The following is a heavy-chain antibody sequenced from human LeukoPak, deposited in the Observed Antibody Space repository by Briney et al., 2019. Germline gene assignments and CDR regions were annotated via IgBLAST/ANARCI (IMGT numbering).Heavy chain of an antibody. V-gene: IGHV3-23*01. Sequence: PGGSLRLSCAASGFTFSSYGMSWVRQAPGKGLEWVSAISGSGGSTYCADSMKGRFTISRDNSKNTLYLQMNSLRAEDTAVYYCAKAPGVRGVIGFDYWGQGTLVTVSS. CDR1: GFTFSSYG. D-gene: IGHD3-10*01. CDR3: AKAPGVRGVIGFDY. CDR2: ISGSGGST. J-gene: IGHJ4*02.